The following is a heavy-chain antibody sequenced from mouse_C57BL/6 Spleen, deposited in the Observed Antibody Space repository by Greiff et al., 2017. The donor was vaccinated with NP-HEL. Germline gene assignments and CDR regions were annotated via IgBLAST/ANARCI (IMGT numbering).Heavy chain of an antibody. CDR2: IDPSDSET. D-gene: IGHD1-1*01. CDR1: GYTFTSYW. J-gene: IGHJ2*01. V-gene: IGHV1-52*01. CDR3: AREWDYGSSFFDY. Sequence: QVQLQQPGAELVRPGSSVKLSCKASGYTFTSYWMHWVKQRPIQGLEWIGNIDPSDSETHYNQKFKDKATLTVDKSSSTAYMQLSSLTSEDSAVYYCAREWDYGSSFFDYWGQGTTLTVSS.